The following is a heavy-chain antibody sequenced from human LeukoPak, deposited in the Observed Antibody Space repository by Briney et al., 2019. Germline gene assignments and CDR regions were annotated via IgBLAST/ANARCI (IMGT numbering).Heavy chain of an antibody. V-gene: IGHV3-7*01. J-gene: IGHJ4*02. CDR3: ASPYYDILNGMVY. D-gene: IGHD3-9*01. Sequence: PGGSLRLSCAASGFTFSSTWMSWVRQAPGKGLEWVGNIQPDGSEGYPVDSVKGRFTISRDNARNSRFLQMNSLRVEDTAVYYCASPYYDILNGMVYWGQGTLVTVSS. CDR1: GFTFSSTW. CDR2: IQPDGSEG.